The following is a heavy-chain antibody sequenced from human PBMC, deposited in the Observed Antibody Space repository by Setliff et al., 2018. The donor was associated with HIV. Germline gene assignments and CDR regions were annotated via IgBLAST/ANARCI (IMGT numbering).Heavy chain of an antibody. D-gene: IGHD3-22*01. J-gene: IGHJ5*02. CDR3: ARIAGLIVVVNNWFDP. Sequence: PSETLSLTCAVSGYSISSGYYWGWIRQPPGKGLEWIGSIYHSGSTYYNPSLKSRVTITVDTSKNQFSLKLSSVTAADTAVYYCARIAGLIVVVNNWFDPWGQGTLVTVSS. CDR1: GYSISSGYY. V-gene: IGHV4-38-2*01. CDR2: IYHSGST.